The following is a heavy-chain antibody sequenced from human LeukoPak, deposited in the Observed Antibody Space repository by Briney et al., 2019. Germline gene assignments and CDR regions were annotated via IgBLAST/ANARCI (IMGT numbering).Heavy chain of an antibody. CDR2: ISSNGGST. CDR3: ARGDHGFPFDY. V-gene: IGHV3-64*01. D-gene: IGHD4/OR15-4a*01. Sequence: PEGSLRLSCAASGFTFSSYARHWVRQAPGKGLEYVSAISSNGGSTYYANSVKGRFTISRHNSKNTLYLQMGSLRSEDMAVYYCARGDHGFPFDYWGQGTLVTVSS. CDR1: GFTFSSYA. J-gene: IGHJ4*02.